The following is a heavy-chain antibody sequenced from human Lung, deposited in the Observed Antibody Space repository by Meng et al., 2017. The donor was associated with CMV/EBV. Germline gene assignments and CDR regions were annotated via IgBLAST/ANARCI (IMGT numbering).Heavy chain of an antibody. V-gene: IGHV3-15*01. J-gene: IGHJ4*01. D-gene: IGHD1/OR15-1a*01. CDR2: IKPTTEHETI. CDR3: TTVNWNNYDY. CDR1: GFTISNAK. Sequence: GGPLRPPCARSGFTISNAKFSWVRQAPGKGLEWVARIKPTTEHETIDYAAPVEGRFTISRDDSRNTVYLQMNSLKSEDTAVYFCTTVNWNNYDYWGQGTMVTVSS.